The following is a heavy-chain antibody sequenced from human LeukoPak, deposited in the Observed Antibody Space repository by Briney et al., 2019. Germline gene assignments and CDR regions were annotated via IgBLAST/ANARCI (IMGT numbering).Heavy chain of an antibody. CDR3: ARDLSPDYYDSSGQTGY. J-gene: IGHJ4*02. Sequence: GALRLSCAASGFTFSSYSMNWVRQAPGKGLEWVSSISSSSSYIYYADSVKGRFTISRDNAKNSLYLQMNSLRAEDTAVYYCARDLSPDYYDSSGQTGYWGQGTLVTVSS. CDR1: GFTFSSYS. D-gene: IGHD3-22*01. CDR2: ISSSSSYI. V-gene: IGHV3-21*01.